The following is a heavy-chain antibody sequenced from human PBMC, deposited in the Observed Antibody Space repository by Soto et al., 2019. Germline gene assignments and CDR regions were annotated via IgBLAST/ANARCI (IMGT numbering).Heavy chain of an antibody. D-gene: IGHD1-26*01. J-gene: IGHJ4*02. V-gene: IGHV3-48*03. CDR1: GFTFSSYE. Sequence: GGSLRLSCVASGFTFSSYEMNWVRQAPGKGLEWVSYISSSGSTIYYADSVKGRFTISRDNAKNSLYLQMNSLRAEDTAVHYCARDRDSGSYYSFDYWGQGTLVTVSS. CDR3: ARDRDSGSYYSFDY. CDR2: ISSSGSTI.